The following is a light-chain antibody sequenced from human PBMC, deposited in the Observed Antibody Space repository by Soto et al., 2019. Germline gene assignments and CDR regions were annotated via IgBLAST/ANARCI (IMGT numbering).Light chain of an antibody. J-gene: IGLJ1*01. CDR3: QSYDSSLSGYV. Sequence: LTQPPSVSGAPGQRVTISCTGSSSNIGAGYDVHWYQQLPGTAPKLLIYGNSNRPSGIPDRFSGSKSGTSASLAITGLQAEDEADYYCQSYDSSLSGYVFGTGTKVTVL. CDR1: SSNIGAGYD. CDR2: GNS. V-gene: IGLV1-40*01.